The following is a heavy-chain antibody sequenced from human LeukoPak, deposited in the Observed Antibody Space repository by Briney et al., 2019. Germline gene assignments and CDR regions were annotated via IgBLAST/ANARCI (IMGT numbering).Heavy chain of an antibody. V-gene: IGHV3-9*01. CDR1: GFTFDDYA. Sequence: QPGRSLRLSCAASGFTFDDYAMHWVRHAPGKGLEWVSGISWNSGSIGYADSVKGRFTISRDNVKNVLYLQMNSLRPEDTALYYCAKDLSSAITSALVLDVWGQGTTV. J-gene: IGHJ6*02. CDR2: ISWNSGSI. D-gene: IGHD3-22*01. CDR3: AKDLSSAITSALVLDV.